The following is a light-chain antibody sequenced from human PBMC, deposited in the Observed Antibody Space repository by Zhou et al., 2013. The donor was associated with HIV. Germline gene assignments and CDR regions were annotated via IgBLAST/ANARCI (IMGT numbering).Light chain of an antibody. V-gene: IGKV1-39*01. Sequence: DIQMTQSPSSLSASVGDRVTITCRASQAISNYLAWYQQKPGEAPKLLIYGASSLQSGVPSRFSGSGFGTDFTLTINRLHPEDFATYYCQQSYSTPFTFGPGTKV. CDR2: GAS. CDR3: QQSYSTPFT. J-gene: IGKJ3*01. CDR1: QAISNY.